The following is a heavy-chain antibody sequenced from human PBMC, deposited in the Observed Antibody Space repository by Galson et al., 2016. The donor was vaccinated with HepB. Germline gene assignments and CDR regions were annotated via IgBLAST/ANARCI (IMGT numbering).Heavy chain of an antibody. Sequence: SLRLSCAASGFTFSNYGMHWVRQAPGKGLEWVAVISYDGRDKYYADSVKGRFTMSRDNSKNTLFLQVNSLSAEDTALYFCARDRIAAVNVHYHGMDVWGQGTKVTVSS. J-gene: IGHJ6*02. CDR3: ARDRIAAVNVHYHGMDV. CDR2: ISYDGRDK. D-gene: IGHD6-6*01. V-gene: IGHV3-30*03. CDR1: GFTFSNYG.